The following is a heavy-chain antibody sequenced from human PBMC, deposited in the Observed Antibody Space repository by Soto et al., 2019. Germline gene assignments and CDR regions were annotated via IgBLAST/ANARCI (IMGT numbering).Heavy chain of an antibody. CDR2: ISSSGNT. CDR1: CDCVSNFY. J-gene: IGHJ4*02. CDR3: CRAPHVISRPYFGF. Sequence: PSWSLDLTSAASCDCVSNFYGSWIRQYPGKGLEWIGYISSSGNTNYNPSLKSRVSISVDEYENKFSLHLTYVTAADPADYYWCRAPHVISRPYFGFWGQGTPGPGSS. V-gene: IGHV4-59*02. D-gene: IGHD3-10*01.